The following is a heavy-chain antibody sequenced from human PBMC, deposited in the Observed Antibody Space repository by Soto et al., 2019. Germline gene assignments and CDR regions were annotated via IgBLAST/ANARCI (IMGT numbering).Heavy chain of an antibody. CDR2: VNNDGSGT. V-gene: IGHV3-74*01. D-gene: IGHD2-15*01. Sequence: EVQLVESGGGLVQPGGSLRLSCAASGFTFSSYWMHWVRQAPGKGLVWVSRVNNDGSGTIYADSVKGRFTISRDNAKNTVTLEKNSLRAEDTALYFCTRGGDIHAFDMWGQGTMVTVSS. CDR3: TRGGDIHAFDM. CDR1: GFTFSSYW. J-gene: IGHJ3*02.